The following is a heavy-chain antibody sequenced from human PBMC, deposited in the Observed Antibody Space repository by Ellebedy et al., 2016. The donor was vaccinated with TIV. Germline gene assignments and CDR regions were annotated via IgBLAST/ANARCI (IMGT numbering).Heavy chain of an antibody. CDR3: ATRSYHAEYFHH. CDR1: GGSISCGGYY. D-gene: IGHD3-10*01. J-gene: IGHJ1*01. Sequence: SDTLSLTXSVSGGSISCGGYYWSWIRQHPGKGLEWMGHIYHSGSTYYNPSLKSRVTISVDTSKSEFSLKLSSLTAADTAVYYCATRSYHAEYFHHWGQGTLVTVSS. V-gene: IGHV4-31*03. CDR2: IYHSGST.